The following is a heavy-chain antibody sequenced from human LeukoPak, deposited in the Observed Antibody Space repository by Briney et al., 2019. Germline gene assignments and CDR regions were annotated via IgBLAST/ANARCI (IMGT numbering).Heavy chain of an antibody. CDR2: IISIFGTA. D-gene: IGHD3-16*01. V-gene: IGHV1-69*13. Sequence: ASVKVSCKASGGTFSSYAISWVRQAPGQGLEWMGGIISIFGTANYAQKFQGRVTITADESTSTAYMELSSLRSEDTAVYYCARGGTLPRYYYMDVWGKGTTVTVSS. J-gene: IGHJ6*03. CDR3: ARGGTLPRYYYMDV. CDR1: GGTFSSYA.